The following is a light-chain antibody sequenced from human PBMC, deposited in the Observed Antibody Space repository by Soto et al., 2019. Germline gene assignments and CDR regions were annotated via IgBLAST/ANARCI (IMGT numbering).Light chain of an antibody. CDR3: QEYGTSRT. CDR2: GAS. V-gene: IGKV3-20*01. J-gene: IGKJ1*01. CDR1: QSVSTSY. Sequence: EIVLTQSPGTLSLSPGERATLSCRASQSVSTSYLAWYQQRPGQALRLLIYGASSRSAGIPDRFSGNGSGTDFTLTISRLEPEDSAVYYCQEYGTSRTFGQGTKVEIK.